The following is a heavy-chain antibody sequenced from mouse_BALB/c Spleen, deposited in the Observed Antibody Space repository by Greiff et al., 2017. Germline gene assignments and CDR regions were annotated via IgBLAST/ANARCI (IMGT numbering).Heavy chain of an antibody. CDR3: ARPGGSSYLDY. V-gene: IGHV5-6*01. CDR1: GFTFSSYG. CDR2: ISSGGSYT. J-gene: IGHJ2*01. Sequence: EVHLVESGGDLVKPGGSLKLSCAASGFTFSSYGMSWVRQTPDKRLEWVATISSGGSYTYYPDSVKGRFTISRDNAKNTLYLQMSSLKSEDTAMYYCARPGGSSYLDYWGQGTTLTVSS. D-gene: IGHD1-1*01.